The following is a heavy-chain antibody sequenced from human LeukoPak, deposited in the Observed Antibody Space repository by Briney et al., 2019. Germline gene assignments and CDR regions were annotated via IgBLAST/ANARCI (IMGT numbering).Heavy chain of an antibody. J-gene: IGHJ4*02. CDR2: INPSGGST. D-gene: IGHD3-22*01. V-gene: IGHV1-46*03. Sequence: ASVKVSCKASGYTFTSYYMHWVRQAPGQGLEWMGIINPSGGSTSYAQKFQGRVTMTRDTSTSTVYMELSSLRSEDPAVHYCVRSPSSCYYYTQEHYFDYWGQGTLVTVSS. CDR1: GYTFTSYY. CDR3: VRSPSSCYYYTQEHYFDY.